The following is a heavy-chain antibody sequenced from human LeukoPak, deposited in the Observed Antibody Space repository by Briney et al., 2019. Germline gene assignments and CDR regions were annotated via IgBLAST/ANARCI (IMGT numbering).Heavy chain of an antibody. CDR2: IYPGDSDT. CDR1: GYSFTSYW. CDR3: ARLGPYDSSGCVDY. Sequence: GESLQISCKGPGYSFTSYWIGWVRRLPGKGLEWMGIIYPGDSDTRYSPSFQGQVTISADKSISTAYLQWSSLKASDTAMYYCARLGPYDSSGCVDYWGQGTLVTVSS. J-gene: IGHJ4*02. D-gene: IGHD3-22*01. V-gene: IGHV5-51*01.